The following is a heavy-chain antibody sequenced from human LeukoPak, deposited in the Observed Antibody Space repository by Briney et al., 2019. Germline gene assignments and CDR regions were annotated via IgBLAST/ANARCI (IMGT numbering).Heavy chain of an antibody. D-gene: IGHD5-18*01. CDR3: ARHGSIDTAMFPYYYYGMDV. Sequence: GESLKISCKGSGYSFTNYWIGWVRQMPGKGLEWMGIIYPSDSDTRYSPSFQGQVTISVDKSISTAYLQWSSLKASDTAMYYCARHGSIDTAMFPYYYYGMDVWGQGTTVTVSS. CDR1: GYSFTNYW. CDR2: IYPSDSDT. J-gene: IGHJ6*02. V-gene: IGHV5-51*01.